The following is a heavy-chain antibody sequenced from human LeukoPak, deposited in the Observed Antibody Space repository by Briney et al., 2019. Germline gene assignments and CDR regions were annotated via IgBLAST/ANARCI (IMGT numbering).Heavy chain of an antibody. Sequence: SETLSLTCTVSGGSISSYYWSWIRQPPGKGLEWIGYIYYSGSTNYNPSLKSRVTISVDTSKNQFSLKLSSVTAADTAVYYCARGPYSGSYRRRGTFDYWGQGTLVTVSS. D-gene: IGHD1-26*01. CDR2: IYYSGST. CDR1: GGSISSYY. J-gene: IGHJ4*02. V-gene: IGHV4-59*12. CDR3: ARGPYSGSYRRRGTFDY.